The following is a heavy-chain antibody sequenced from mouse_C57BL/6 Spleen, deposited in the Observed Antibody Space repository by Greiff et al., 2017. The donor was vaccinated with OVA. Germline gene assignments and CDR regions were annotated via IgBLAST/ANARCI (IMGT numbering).Heavy chain of an antibody. J-gene: IGHJ3*01. Sequence: EVQLQQSGPELVKPGASVKISCKASGYTFTDYYMNWVKQSHGKSLEWIGDINPNNGGTSYNQKFKGKATLTVDKSSSTAYMELRSLTSEDSAVYYCARSHYYGSSHAAYWGQGTLVTVSA. D-gene: IGHD1-1*01. V-gene: IGHV1-26*01. CDR2: INPNNGGT. CDR1: GYTFTDYY. CDR3: ARSHYYGSSHAAY.